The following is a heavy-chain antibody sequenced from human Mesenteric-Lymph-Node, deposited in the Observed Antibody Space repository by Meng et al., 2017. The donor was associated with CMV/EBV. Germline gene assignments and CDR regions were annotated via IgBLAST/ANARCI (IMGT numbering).Heavy chain of an antibody. V-gene: IGHV3-21*01. D-gene: IGHD3-10*01. CDR1: GFTFSSYS. J-gene: IGHJ6*02. CDR2: ISSFSSFI. CDR3: ASGESDSYFGMVV. Sequence: GESLKISCAVSGFTFSSYSMNWVRQAPGKGLEWVSSISSFSSFIYYGDSVKGRFTVSRDNAKSALYLQMNSLTAEDTAVYYCASGESDSYFGMVVWGQGTTVTVSS.